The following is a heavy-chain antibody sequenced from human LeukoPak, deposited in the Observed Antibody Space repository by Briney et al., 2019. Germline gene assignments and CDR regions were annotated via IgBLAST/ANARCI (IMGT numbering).Heavy chain of an antibody. V-gene: IGHV1-8*03. CDR1: GYTFTSYD. CDR3: ARGYDILTGYSDDAFDI. Sequence: ASVKVSCKASGYTFTSYDINWVRQATGQGLEWMGWINPNSGNTGYAQKFQGRVTITADKSTSTAYMELSSLRSEDTAVYYCARGYDILTGYSDDAFDIWGQGTMVTVSS. D-gene: IGHD3-9*01. CDR2: INPNSGNT. J-gene: IGHJ3*02.